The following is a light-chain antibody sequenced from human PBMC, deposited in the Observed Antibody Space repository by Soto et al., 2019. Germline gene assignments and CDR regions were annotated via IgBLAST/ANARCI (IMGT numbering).Light chain of an antibody. V-gene: IGKV3-20*01. J-gene: IGKJ4*01. Sequence: FTLSPSTLFLSPGERTTLSCRASQSVSSSYLAWYKQKPGQAPRLLIYGTSSRATGIPDRFSGSGSGTDFTLTIRRLESEDFAVYYCQQYSAPLTFGGGTKVDI. CDR2: GTS. CDR3: QQYSAPLT. CDR1: QSVSSSY.